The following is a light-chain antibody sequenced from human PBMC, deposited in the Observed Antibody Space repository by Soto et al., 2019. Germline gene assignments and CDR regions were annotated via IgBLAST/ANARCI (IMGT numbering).Light chain of an antibody. Sequence: DIMMTQSPLSLPVTPGEPASISCRSSQSLLHGNGYNYLDWYLQKPGQSPQLLIYLGSNRASGVPDRFSGSGSGTDFTLKISRVEAEDVGIYYCMQALQTPLYSFGQGTKLEIK. J-gene: IGKJ2*03. CDR3: MQALQTPLYS. CDR2: LGS. CDR1: QSLLHGNGYNY. V-gene: IGKV2-28*01.